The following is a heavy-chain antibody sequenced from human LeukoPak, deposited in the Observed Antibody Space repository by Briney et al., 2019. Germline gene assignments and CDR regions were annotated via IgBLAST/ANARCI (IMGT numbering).Heavy chain of an antibody. Sequence: SQTLSLTRAISGDSVSTNSAAWNWIRQSPSRGLEWLGRTYYRSKWYNDYAVSVKSRITINPDTSKNQFSPLLNSVTPEDTAVYYCARGGIGYCSTTSCYFDSWGQGTLVTVSS. V-gene: IGHV6-1*01. CDR3: ARGGIGYCSTTSCYFDS. CDR1: GDSVSTNSAA. CDR2: TYYRSKWYN. J-gene: IGHJ4*02. D-gene: IGHD2-2*01.